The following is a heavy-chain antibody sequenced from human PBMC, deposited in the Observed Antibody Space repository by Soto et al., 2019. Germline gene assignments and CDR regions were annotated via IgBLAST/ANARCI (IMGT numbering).Heavy chain of an antibody. CDR3: AREAAAGTLDY. V-gene: IGHV1-18*01. J-gene: IGHJ4*02. D-gene: IGHD6-13*01. Sequence: QVQLVQSGAEVKKPGASVKVSCKASGYTFTSYGISWVRQAPGQGLEWMGWISAYNGNTNYAQKLQGRVTMTTDTTASTASMEPRSLSSDDTAVYYCAREAAAGTLDYGGQVTLVTLSS. CDR2: ISAYNGNT. CDR1: GYTFTSYG.